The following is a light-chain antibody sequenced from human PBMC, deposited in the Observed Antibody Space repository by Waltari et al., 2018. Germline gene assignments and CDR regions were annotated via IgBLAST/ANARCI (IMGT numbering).Light chain of an antibody. V-gene: IGKV3-15*01. CDR3: HQYNDWPWT. CDR1: QSVRSK. CDR2: AAS. Sequence: EIVMTQSPVTLSVSPGERATLSCRASQSVRSKLVWYQQKPGQAPRLLIYAASSRDTGIPARFIGSGSGTEFTLTISSLQSEDSAIYYCHQYNDWPWTVCQGTRVEIK. J-gene: IGKJ1*01.